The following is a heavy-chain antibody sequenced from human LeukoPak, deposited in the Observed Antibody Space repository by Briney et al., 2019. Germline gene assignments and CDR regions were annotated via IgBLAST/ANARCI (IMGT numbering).Heavy chain of an antibody. V-gene: IGHV4-34*01. CDR1: GASFSDYY. CDR2: IHHSGNT. Sequence: SETLSLTCAVYGASFSDYYWSFIRQPPGKGLEWIGEIHHSGNTNYNPSLKSRVTISVDTSKNQFSLKLSSVTAADTAVYYCARVRSSGWGKNFDYWGQGTLVTVSS. CDR3: ARVRSSGWGKNFDY. D-gene: IGHD6-19*01. J-gene: IGHJ4*02.